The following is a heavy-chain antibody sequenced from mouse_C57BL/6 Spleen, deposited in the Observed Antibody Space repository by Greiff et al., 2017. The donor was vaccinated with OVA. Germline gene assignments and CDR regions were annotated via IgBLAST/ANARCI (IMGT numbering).Heavy chain of an antibody. CDR2: ISDGGSYT. Sequence: EVQLVESGGGLVKPGGSLKLSCAASGFTFSSYAMSWVRQTPEKRLEWVATISDGGSYTYYPDNVKGRFTISRDNAKNNLYLQMGHLKSEDTAMYYCARDRNWDHYCDYWGQGTTLTVSS. V-gene: IGHV5-4*01. D-gene: IGHD4-1*01. J-gene: IGHJ2*01. CDR3: ARDRNWDHYCDY. CDR1: GFTFSSYA.